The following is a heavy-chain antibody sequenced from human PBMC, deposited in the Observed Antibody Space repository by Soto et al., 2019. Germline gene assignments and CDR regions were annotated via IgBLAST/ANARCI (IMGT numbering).Heavy chain of an antibody. V-gene: IGHV3-9*01. J-gene: IGHJ6*03. CDR3: AKDVSYLRVVVPAAMSSFYYYYMDV. CDR1: GFTFASYT. D-gene: IGHD2-2*01. CDR2: INWNSGSI. Sequence: PGGSLRLSCAASGFTFASYTMTWVRQAPGKGLEWVSGINWNSGSIGYADSVKGRFTISRDNAKNSLYLQMNSLRAEDTALYYCAKDVSYLRVVVPAAMSSFYYYYMDVWGKGTTVTVSS.